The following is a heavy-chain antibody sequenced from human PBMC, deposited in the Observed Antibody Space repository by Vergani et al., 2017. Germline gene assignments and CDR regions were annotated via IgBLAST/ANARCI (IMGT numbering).Heavy chain of an antibody. J-gene: IGHJ6*03. CDR1: GFTFSSSG. CDR2: ISYDGSNK. D-gene: IGHD6-13*01. CDR3: AKDPSSWYLYYYYMDV. Sequence: QVQLVESGGGVVQPGRSLRLSCVASGFTFSSSGMHWVRQAPGKGLERVAVISYDGSNKYYADSVKGRFTISRDNSKNTLYLQMNSLRAEDTAVYYCAKDPSSWYLYYYYMDVWGKGTTVTVSS. V-gene: IGHV3-30*18.